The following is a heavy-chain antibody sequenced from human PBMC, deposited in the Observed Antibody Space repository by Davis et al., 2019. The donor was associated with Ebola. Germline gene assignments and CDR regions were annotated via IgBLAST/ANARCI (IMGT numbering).Heavy chain of an antibody. V-gene: IGHV5-51*01. D-gene: IGHD3-10*01. CDR3: ARHLREYTNYGMDV. Sequence: GESLKISCRGSGYSFTSYWIGWVRQMPGKGLEWLGIMYPGDSDTRYNPSFQGQVTMSADRSISTAYLQWSSLKASDTAMYYCARHLREYTNYGMDVWGQGTTVTVSS. CDR2: MYPGDSDT. J-gene: IGHJ6*02. CDR1: GYSFTSYW.